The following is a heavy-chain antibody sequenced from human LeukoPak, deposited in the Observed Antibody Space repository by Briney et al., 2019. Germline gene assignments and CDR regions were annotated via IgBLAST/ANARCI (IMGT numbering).Heavy chain of an antibody. CDR1: GGTFSSYA. CDR2: IIPIFGTA. J-gene: IGHJ4*02. CDR3: ARAREAAGQIDY. V-gene: IGHV1-69*05. Sequence: ASVKVSCKASGGTFSSYAISWVRQAPGQGLEWMGGIIPIFGTANYAQKFQGRVTMTRNTSISTAYMELSSLRSEDTAVYYCARAREAAGQIDYWGQGTLVTVSS. D-gene: IGHD6-13*01.